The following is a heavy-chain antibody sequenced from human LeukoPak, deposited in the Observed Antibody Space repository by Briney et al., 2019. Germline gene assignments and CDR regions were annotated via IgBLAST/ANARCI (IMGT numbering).Heavy chain of an antibody. CDR2: IYWNDDE. D-gene: IGHD3-9*01. V-gene: IGHV2-5*01. Sequence: ESGPTLVNPTQTLTLTCTFSGFSLSTSGVGVGWIRQPPGKALEWLALIYWNDDERYSPSLKSRLTITKDTSKNQVVLTMTNMDPVDTATYYCAHFSYYDILTGYYRTFDYWGQGTLVTVSS. J-gene: IGHJ4*02. CDR3: AHFSYYDILTGYYRTFDY. CDR1: GFSLSTSGVG.